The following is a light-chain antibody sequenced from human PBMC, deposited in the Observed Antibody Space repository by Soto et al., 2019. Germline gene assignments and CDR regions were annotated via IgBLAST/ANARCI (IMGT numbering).Light chain of an antibody. V-gene: IGKV3-20*01. CDR2: RAS. CDR1: QSVSSAL. J-gene: IGKJ4*01. Sequence: EIVLTQSPDTLSLSPGERATLSCRASQSVSSALLAWYQQKPGQAPRLLIYRASTRATGTPDRFTGSGSGTDFTLTISRLEPEDFAVYYCQQYESSPLTFGGGTKVEIK. CDR3: QQYESSPLT.